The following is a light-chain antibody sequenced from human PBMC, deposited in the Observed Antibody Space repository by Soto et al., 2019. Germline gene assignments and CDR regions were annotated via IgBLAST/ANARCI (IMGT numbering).Light chain of an antibody. Sequence: EIVLTQSPAILSMSPGERATLSCRASQSVSSYFAWYQQKPGQAPRLLIYDASNRATGVPARFSGSGSGTDFTLTISSLEPEDLADYYCQQRRYWPVTFGQGTKVDIK. CDR1: QSVSSY. CDR2: DAS. CDR3: QQRRYWPVT. J-gene: IGKJ1*01. V-gene: IGKV3-11*01.